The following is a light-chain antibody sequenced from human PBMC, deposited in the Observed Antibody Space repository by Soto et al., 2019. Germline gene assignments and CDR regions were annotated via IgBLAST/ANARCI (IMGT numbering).Light chain of an antibody. CDR1: QSIGRN. V-gene: IGKV3-15*01. CDR3: QQYNNWPIT. Sequence: EIVLTHSPGTLSLSPGDRATLSCSASQSIGRNLVWCQQKPGQAPRLLIYAASTRATGVPARFSGSGSGTEFTLTISSLQSEDFAVYYCQQYNNWPITFGQGTRLEIK. CDR2: AAS. J-gene: IGKJ5*01.